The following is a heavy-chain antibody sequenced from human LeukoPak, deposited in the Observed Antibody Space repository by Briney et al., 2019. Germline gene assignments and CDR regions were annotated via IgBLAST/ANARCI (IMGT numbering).Heavy chain of an antibody. D-gene: IGHD3-10*01. CDR3: ARVPGYYGSGTVDY. CDR2: ISAYNGNT. V-gene: IGHV1-18*01. Sequence: ASVKVSCKASGYTFTSYGINWVRQAPGQGLEWMGWISAYNGNTNYAQKLQGRVTMTTDTSTSTAYMGLRSLRSDDTAVYYCARVPGYYGSGTVDYWGQGTLVTVSS. CDR1: GYTFTSYG. J-gene: IGHJ4*02.